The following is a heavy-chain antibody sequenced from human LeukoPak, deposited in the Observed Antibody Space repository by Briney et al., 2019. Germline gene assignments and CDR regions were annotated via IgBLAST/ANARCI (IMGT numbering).Heavy chain of an antibody. CDR1: GGPFSGYF. D-gene: IGHD3-10*01. V-gene: IGHV4-34*01. J-gene: IGHJ4*02. CDR3: ASRYYYNLGSFPFDF. CDR2: IHNSGTT. Sequence: SETLSLTCAVSGGPFSGYFWSWIRQSTGKGLEWIGEIHNSGTTNYNPSLNSRVTISEDTSKNQFYLNLSSVTAADTAVYYCASRYYYNLGSFPFDFWGQGTLVTVSS.